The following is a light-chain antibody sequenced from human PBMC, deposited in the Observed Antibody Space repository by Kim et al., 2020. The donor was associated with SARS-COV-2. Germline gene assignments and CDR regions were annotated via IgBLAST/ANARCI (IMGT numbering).Light chain of an antibody. CDR2: DAS. Sequence: EIVLTQSPANLSLSQGEMATLSCRASQSVSSYLAWYQKKPGQAPRLLIYDASNRATGIPARYSGSGSGTDFTLTISSLEPEDIAVYYCQQRSNWPPITLGQGTRLEIK. CDR1: QSVSSY. CDR3: QQRSNWPPIT. V-gene: IGKV3-11*01. J-gene: IGKJ5*01.